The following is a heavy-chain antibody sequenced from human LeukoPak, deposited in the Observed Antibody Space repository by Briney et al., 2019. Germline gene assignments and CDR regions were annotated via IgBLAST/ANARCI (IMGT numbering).Heavy chain of an antibody. J-gene: IGHJ5*02. D-gene: IGHD6-13*01. CDR3: ARDSYSSSWSWFDP. V-gene: IGHV3-7*01. Sequence: GGSLRLSCVASGFTFSSRDWMTWVRQAPGKGPEWVANIKQDGSEKNYADSVKGRFIISRDNSKNTLYLQMYSLRAEDTAVYYCARDSYSSSWSWFDPWGQGTLVTVSS. CDR1: GFTFSSRDW. CDR2: IKQDGSEK.